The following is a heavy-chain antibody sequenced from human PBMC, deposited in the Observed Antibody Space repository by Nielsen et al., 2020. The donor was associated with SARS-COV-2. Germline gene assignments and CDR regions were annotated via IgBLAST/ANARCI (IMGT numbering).Heavy chain of an antibody. CDR1: GVTFSNNA. V-gene: IGHV3-23*01. Sequence: GESLKISCTASGVTFSNNAMTWVRQAPGKGPEWVSSIGNSGDNIYYADSVKGRFTVSRDNSKNTLYLEMNSLRAEDTAVYYCARQFYGCNDYWGQGTLVTVSS. CDR3: ARQFYGCNDY. J-gene: IGHJ4*02. D-gene: IGHD3-10*01. CDR2: IGNSGDNI.